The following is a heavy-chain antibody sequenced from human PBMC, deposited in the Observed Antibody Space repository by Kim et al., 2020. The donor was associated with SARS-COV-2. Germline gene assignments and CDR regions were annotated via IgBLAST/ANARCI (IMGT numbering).Heavy chain of an antibody. D-gene: IGHD3-16*01. V-gene: IGHV3-9*01. CDR1: GFTFDDYA. CDR2: ISWNSGSI. J-gene: IGHJ4*02. Sequence: GGSLRLSCAASGFTFDDYAMHWVRQAPGKGLEWDSGISWNSGSIGYADSVKGRFTISRDNAKNSLYLQMNSLRAEDTALYYCAKDWGSSTAGLDYWGQGTLVTVPS. CDR3: AKDWGSSTAGLDY.